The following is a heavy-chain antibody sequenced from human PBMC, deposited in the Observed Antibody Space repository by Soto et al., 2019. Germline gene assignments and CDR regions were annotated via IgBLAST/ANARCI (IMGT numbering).Heavy chain of an antibody. Sequence: QMQLQESGPGLVKPSETLSLTCTVSNGSISTYSYNWGWIRQSPGKGLVWIGTIYYTGSTHYTPSITSRVTIAVDTSKNQLSRRLASVPAAVAAVFYCGSNGSFWGQGPLVMVAS. CDR2: IYYTGST. V-gene: IGHV4-39*01. CDR3: GSNGSF. D-gene: IGHD3-16*02. J-gene: IGHJ4*02. CDR1: NGSISTYSYN.